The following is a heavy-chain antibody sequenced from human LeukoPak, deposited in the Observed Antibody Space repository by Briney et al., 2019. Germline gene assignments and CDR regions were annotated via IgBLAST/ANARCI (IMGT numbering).Heavy chain of an antibody. CDR1: SGSISSSGYY. D-gene: IGHD3-22*01. CDR2: IYYSGDT. Sequence: PSETLSLTCTVSSGSISSSGYYWGWIRRPPGKGLEWAGSIYYSGDTYYNPSLETRVSMSVDTSKNQFSLKLSSVTAADTAVYYCARSRNYYDSSGYYFPYYYYMDVWGKGTTVTVSS. V-gene: IGHV4-39*01. J-gene: IGHJ6*03. CDR3: ARSRNYYDSSGYYFPYYYYMDV.